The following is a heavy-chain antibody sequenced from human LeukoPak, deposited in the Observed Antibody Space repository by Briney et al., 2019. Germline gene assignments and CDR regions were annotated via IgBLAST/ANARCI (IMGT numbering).Heavy chain of an antibody. CDR1: GFTFSDYY. D-gene: IGHD4-17*01. Sequence: GGSLRLSCAASGFTFSDYYMSWIRQAPGKGLEWVSYISSSGSTIYYADSVKGRFTISRDNSNNTLYLQMNSLRAEDTAIYYCARDSRVTTYYYYGMDVWGQGTTVTVSS. J-gene: IGHJ6*02. V-gene: IGHV3-11*04. CDR2: ISSSGSTI. CDR3: ARDSRVTTYYYYGMDV.